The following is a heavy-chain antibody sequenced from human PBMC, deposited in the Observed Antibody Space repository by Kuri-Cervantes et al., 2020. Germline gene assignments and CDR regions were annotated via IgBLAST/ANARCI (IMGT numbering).Heavy chain of an antibody. D-gene: IGHD4/OR15-4a*01. CDR2: INHSGST. CDR1: GGSFSGYY. CDR3: AGGRVDYPVPRRSWFDP. Sequence: SQTLSLTCAVYGGSFSGYYWSWIRQPPGKGLEWIGEINHSGSTNYNPSLKSRVTISVDTSKNQFSLKLSSVTAADTAVYYCAGGRVDYPVPRRSWFDPWGQGTMVTVSS. V-gene: IGHV4-34*01. J-gene: IGHJ5*01.